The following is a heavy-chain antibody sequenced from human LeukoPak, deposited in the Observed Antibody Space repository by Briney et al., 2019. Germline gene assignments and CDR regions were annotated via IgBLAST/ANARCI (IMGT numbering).Heavy chain of an antibody. V-gene: IGHV4-34*01. CDR1: GGSFSGYY. CDR2: INHSGST. J-gene: IGHJ5*02. D-gene: IGHD2-2*01. Sequence: SETLSLTCAVDGGSFSGYYWSWIRQPPGKGLEWIGEINHSGSTNYNPSLKSGVTISVDTSNNQFSLKLSSVTAADTAVYYCAIHIVVVPAAKKKNWFDPWGQGTLVTVSS. CDR3: AIHIVVVPAAKKKNWFDP.